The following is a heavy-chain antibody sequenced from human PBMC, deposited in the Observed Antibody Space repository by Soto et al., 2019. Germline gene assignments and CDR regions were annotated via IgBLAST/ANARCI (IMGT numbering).Heavy chain of an antibody. Sequence: QVQLVQSGDEVKKPGASVKVSCKAYGYTFTGYYMHWVRQAPGQGLEWMGWINPNSGGPNYAPKLQGWITITRVRSISSAYMERSRLRSADTAVYYCARGDFWRGYGDNWFGPWGQGTLVTVSS. CDR2: INPNSGGP. CDR1: GYTFTGYY. D-gene: IGHD3-3*01. V-gene: IGHV1-2*04. CDR3: ARGDFWRGYGDNWFGP. J-gene: IGHJ5*02.